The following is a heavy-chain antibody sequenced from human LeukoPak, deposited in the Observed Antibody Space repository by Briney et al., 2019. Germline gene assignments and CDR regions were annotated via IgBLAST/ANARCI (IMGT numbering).Heavy chain of an antibody. CDR2: MNPNSGNT. CDR3: ARGRAPGIEAEFDY. D-gene: IGHD6-13*01. J-gene: IGHJ4*02. Sequence: GASVKVSCKASGYTFTSYDINWVRQATGQGLEWMGWMNPNSGNTGYAQKFQGRVTMTRNTSISTAYMELSSLRSEDTAVYYCARGRAPGIEAEFDYWGQGTLVTVSS. V-gene: IGHV1-8*01. CDR1: GYTFTSYD.